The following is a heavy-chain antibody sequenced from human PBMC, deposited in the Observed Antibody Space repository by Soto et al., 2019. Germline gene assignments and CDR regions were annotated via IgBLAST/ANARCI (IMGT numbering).Heavy chain of an antibody. V-gene: IGHV1-24*01. CDR2: FDLENGET. J-gene: IGHJ4*02. CDR1: GYTMTELS. D-gene: IGHD3-10*01. Sequence: ASVKVSCKGSGYTMTELSIHWVRQAPGEGLEWMGGFDLENGETIYAQKFQGRVTMTEESSADTPYMELSSLRSEDTAVYYCAIEVRRRNQFDYWGQGTMVTVST. CDR3: AIEVRRRNQFDY.